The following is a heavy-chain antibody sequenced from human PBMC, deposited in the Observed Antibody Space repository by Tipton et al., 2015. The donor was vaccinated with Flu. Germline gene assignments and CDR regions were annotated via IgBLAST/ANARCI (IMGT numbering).Heavy chain of an antibody. CDR3: ATIRFDWDRPPFDY. CDR1: GESFSTYS. J-gene: IGHJ4*02. CDR2: INERGST. D-gene: IGHD3-9*01. V-gene: IGHV4-34*01. Sequence: LRLSCAVYGESFSTYSWTWIRQPPGKGLEWIGEINERGSTDYNPSLKSRVTISADTSKNQFSLSLSSVTAADTAVYYCATIRFDWDRPPFDYWGQGILVTVSS.